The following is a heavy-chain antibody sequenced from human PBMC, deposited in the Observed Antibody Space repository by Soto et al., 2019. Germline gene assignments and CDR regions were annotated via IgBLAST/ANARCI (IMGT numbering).Heavy chain of an antibody. CDR3: ARSPDSSGRSGWFDP. Sequence: QVQLQESGPGLVKPSQTLSLTCTVSGGSISSGGYYWSWIRQHPGKGLEWIGYIYYSGSTYYNPSLKSRVTISVDTSKNQFSLKLSSATAADTAVYYCARSPDSSGRSGWFDPWGQGTLVTVSS. V-gene: IGHV4-31*03. D-gene: IGHD3-22*01. J-gene: IGHJ5*02. CDR2: IYYSGST. CDR1: GGSISSGGYY.